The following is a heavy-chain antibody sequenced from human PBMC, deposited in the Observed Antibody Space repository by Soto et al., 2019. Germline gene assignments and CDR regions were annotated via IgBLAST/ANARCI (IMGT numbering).Heavy chain of an antibody. CDR2: IITIFDTA. CDR1: GGTFSSYA. Sequence: QVQLVQSGAEVKKPGSSVRVSCKASGGTFSSYAISWVRQAPGQGLEWMGGIITIFDTADYAQKFQGRVTITADESTRTAYMELSNLRSEDTAVYYCATHPMATITYYSGMDIWGQGTTVTVSS. V-gene: IGHV1-69*12. J-gene: IGHJ6*02. CDR3: ATHPMATITYYSGMDI. D-gene: IGHD5-12*01.